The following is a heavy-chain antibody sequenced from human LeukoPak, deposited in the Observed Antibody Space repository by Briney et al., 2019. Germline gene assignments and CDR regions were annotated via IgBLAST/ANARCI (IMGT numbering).Heavy chain of an antibody. J-gene: IGHJ6*03. D-gene: IGHD3-3*01. V-gene: IGHV3-30*02. CDR1: GFTFRSYG. Sequence: GGSLRLSCAASGFTFRSYGMHWVRQAPGKGLEWVAFIRYDGTNKYYADSVKGRFTISRDNSKNTLYLQMNSLRAEDTAVYYCAREAYDDFWSGSWRYYYYMDAWGKGTTVTVSS. CDR3: AREAYDDFWSGSWRYYYYMDA. CDR2: IRYDGTNK.